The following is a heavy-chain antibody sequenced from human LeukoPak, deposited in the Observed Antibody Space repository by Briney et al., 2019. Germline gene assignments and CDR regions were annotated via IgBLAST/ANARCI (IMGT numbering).Heavy chain of an antibody. V-gene: IGHV3-53*01. CDR1: GFTVSSKY. J-gene: IGHJ4*02. Sequence: GGSLRLSCAASGFTVSSKYMSWVRQAPGKGLEWVSVMYSGGSTYYADTVEGRFTISRDNSKNTVYLQMNSLRAEDTAVYYCAKVTSGWFPWYFDYWGQGTLVTVSS. D-gene: IGHD6-19*01. CDR2: MYSGGST. CDR3: AKVTSGWFPWYFDY.